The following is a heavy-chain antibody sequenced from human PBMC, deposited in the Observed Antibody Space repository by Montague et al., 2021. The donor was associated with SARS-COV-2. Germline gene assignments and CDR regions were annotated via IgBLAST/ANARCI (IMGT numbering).Heavy chain of an antibody. V-gene: IGHV4-39*01. CDR1: GGSISSRSYY. Sequence: SETLSLTYTVSGGSISSRSYYWGWIRQPPGKGLEWIGSIYYSGSTYYNPSLKSRVTISVDTSKNQFSLKLSSVTAADTAVYYCARPRGDYGGTYDTFDIWGQGTMVTVSS. CDR3: ARPRGDYGGTYDTFDI. CDR2: IYYSGST. D-gene: IGHD4-23*01. J-gene: IGHJ3*02.